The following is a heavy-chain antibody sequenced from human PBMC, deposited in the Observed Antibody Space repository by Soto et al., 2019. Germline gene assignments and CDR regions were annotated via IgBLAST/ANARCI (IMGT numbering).Heavy chain of an antibody. J-gene: IGHJ6*02. D-gene: IGHD3-22*01. CDR3: ARDGRMGYDSSGYYHDYYGMDV. CDR1: GVSFSGYY. V-gene: IGHV4-34*01. Sequence: PSETLSLTCAVYGVSFSGYYWSWIRKPPGKGLEWIGEINQSGSTNYNPSLKSRVTISVDTSKNQFPLKLSSVTAADTAVYYCARDGRMGYDSSGYYHDYYGMDVWGQGTTVTVSS. CDR2: INQSGST.